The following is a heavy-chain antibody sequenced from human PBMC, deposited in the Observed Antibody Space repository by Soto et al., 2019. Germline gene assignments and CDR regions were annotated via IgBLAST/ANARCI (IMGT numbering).Heavy chain of an antibody. D-gene: IGHD2-2*01. CDR3: ARDSQGVPAVTPGYHYFGMDV. J-gene: IGHJ6*02. CDR1: GFTVSTNC. CDR2: IYNVGST. Sequence: PGGSLRLSCAASGFTVSTNCMNWVRQAPGKGLEWVSIIYNVGSTYYADSVRGRFTISRDNSKNTLYLQMNNLRVEDTAVYYGARDSQGVPAVTPGYHYFGMDVWGQGTKVTVSS. V-gene: IGHV3-53*01.